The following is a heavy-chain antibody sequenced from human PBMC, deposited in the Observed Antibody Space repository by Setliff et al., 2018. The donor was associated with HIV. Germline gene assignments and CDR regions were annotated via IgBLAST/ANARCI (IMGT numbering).Heavy chain of an antibody. CDR1: GYTLTDYY. D-gene: IGHD3-22*01. Sequence: ASVKVSCKASGYTLTDYYVQWVRQAPGQGLEWMGWVNPHGGGTYYAQILEGRVTMTRDTSTSTAYMELSRLRSDDTAVYYCARCMTMTGNWFDPWGQGTLVTVSS. CDR2: VNPHGGGT. V-gene: IGHV1-2*02. CDR3: ARCMTMTGNWFDP. J-gene: IGHJ5*02.